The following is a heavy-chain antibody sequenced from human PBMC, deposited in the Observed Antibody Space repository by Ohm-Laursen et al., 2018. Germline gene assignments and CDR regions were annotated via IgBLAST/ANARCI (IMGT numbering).Heavy chain of an antibody. V-gene: IGHV3-33*06. CDR3: AKDLPPHYYDSSGYFDY. J-gene: IGHJ4*02. D-gene: IGHD3-22*01. Sequence: SLRLSCAASGFTFDDYDMHWVRQAPGKGLEWVAVIWNDGSNKYYADAVKGRFTISRDNSKNTLYLQMNSLRAEDTAVYYCAKDLPPHYYDSSGYFDYWGQGTLVTVSS. CDR1: GFTFDDYD. CDR2: IWNDGSNK.